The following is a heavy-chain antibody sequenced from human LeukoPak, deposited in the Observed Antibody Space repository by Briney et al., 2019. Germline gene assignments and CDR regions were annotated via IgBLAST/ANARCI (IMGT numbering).Heavy chain of an antibody. CDR2: IWYDGANQ. Sequence: GGSLRFSCAAAGFTFSTYGMHWVRQAPGKGLEGVAVIWYDGANQYYADWVKGRFTISKDNCKNTLFLQMNRLRAEDTAVYYCARGGVCSSTSCYNDYWGQGTLVTVSS. D-gene: IGHD2-2*01. CDR1: GFTFSTYG. J-gene: IGHJ4*02. CDR3: ARGGVCSSTSCYNDY. V-gene: IGHV3-33*01.